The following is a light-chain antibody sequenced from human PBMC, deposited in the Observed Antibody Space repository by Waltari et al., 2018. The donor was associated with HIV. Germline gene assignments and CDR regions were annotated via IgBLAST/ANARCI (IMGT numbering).Light chain of an antibody. V-gene: IGLV1-47*01. CDR2: TNN. CDR3: AAWDGSLRGGV. Sequence: QSLLTQPPSASGTPGQRVTISGSGSSLNIGTNDVSWYQHRPGTAPQLLIFTNNQRPSWVPDRFSAAKSGTSASLAISALQSDDEADYYCAAWDGSLRGGVFGGGTKLTV. CDR1: SLNIGTND. J-gene: IGLJ3*02.